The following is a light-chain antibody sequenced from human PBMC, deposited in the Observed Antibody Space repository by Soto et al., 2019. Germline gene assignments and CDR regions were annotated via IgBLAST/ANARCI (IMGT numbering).Light chain of an antibody. V-gene: IGKV3-20*01. CDR1: QSVTSSY. CDR2: GAS. J-gene: IGKJ1*01. Sequence: EIVLTQSPDTLSLSPGERATLSCRASQSVTSSYLAWYQQRPGRAPRLLIYGASSRATDIPDRLSGSGSGTDSTLTISRLKPEDFAVYYCQQYGSAPSTFGQGTKVEIK. CDR3: QQYGSAPST.